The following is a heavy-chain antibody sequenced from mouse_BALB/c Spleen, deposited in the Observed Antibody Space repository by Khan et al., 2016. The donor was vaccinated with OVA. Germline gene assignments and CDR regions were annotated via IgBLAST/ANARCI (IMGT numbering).Heavy chain of an antibody. D-gene: IGHD1-1*01. CDR1: GYSITSNYA. CDR3: ARQNYYGYALDY. J-gene: IGHJ4*01. V-gene: IGHV3-2*02. Sequence: EVQLLESGPGLVKPSQSLSLTCTVTGYSITSNYAWSWIRQFPGNKLEWMGYISYSGYTNYNPSLKSRISVTRDTSENPFFLQLNSVTTEDTATYYCARQNYYGYALDYWGHGTSVTVSS. CDR2: ISYSGYT.